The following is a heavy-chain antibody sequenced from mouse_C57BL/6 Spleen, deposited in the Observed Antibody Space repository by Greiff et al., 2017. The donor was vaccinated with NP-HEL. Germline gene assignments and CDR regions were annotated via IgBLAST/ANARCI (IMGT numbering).Heavy chain of an antibody. V-gene: IGHV6-6*01. CDR3: TSYGYDVPFAY. D-gene: IGHD2-2*01. J-gene: IGHJ3*01. Sequence: EVMLVESGGGLVQPGGSMKLSCAASGFTFSDAWMDWVRQSPEKGLEWVAEIRNKANNHATYYAESVKGRFTISRDDSKSSDYLQMNSLRAEDTGIYYCTSYGYDVPFAYWGQGTLVTVSA. CDR2: IRNKANNHAT. CDR1: GFTFSDAW.